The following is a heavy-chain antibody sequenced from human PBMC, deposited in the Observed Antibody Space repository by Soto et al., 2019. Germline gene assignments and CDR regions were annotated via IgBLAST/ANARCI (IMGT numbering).Heavy chain of an antibody. CDR1: GFTFSDYW. CDR3: AREPYGDLDYYGMDV. CDR2: INSDGSST. Sequence: PGGSLRLSCAASGFTFSDYWMHWVRQAPGKGLVWVSCINSDGSSTTYADSVKGRFTISRDNAKNTLYVQMNSLRVEDTAVYYCAREPYGDLDYYGMDVWGQGTTVTVSS. D-gene: IGHD4-17*01. J-gene: IGHJ6*02. V-gene: IGHV3-74*01.